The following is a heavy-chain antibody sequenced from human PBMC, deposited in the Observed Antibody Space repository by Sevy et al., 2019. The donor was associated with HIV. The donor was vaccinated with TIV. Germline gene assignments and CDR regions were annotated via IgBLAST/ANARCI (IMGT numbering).Heavy chain of an antibody. J-gene: IGHJ4*02. Sequence: GGSLRLSCAASGFTFSKYGMHWVRQAPGKGLEWVALIWYDGSNKYYADSVKGRFTISRDNSKNTLYLQMNSLKAEDTAVYDCVRGAEYYDSSGANCDYWGQGTLVTVSS. D-gene: IGHD3-22*01. V-gene: IGHV3-33*01. CDR2: IWYDGSNK. CDR1: GFTFSKYG. CDR3: VRGAEYYDSSGANCDY.